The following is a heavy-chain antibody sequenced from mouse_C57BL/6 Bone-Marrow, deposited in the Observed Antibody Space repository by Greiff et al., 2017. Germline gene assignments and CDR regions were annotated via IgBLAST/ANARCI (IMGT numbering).Heavy chain of an antibody. Sequence: VKLMESGAELARPGASVKLSCKASGYTFTSYGISWVKQRTGQGLEWIGEIYPRSGNTYYNEKFKGKATLTADKSSSTAYMELRSLTSEDSAVYFCARDYGSSPGFAYWGQGTLVTVSA. CDR3: ARDYGSSPGFAY. D-gene: IGHD1-1*01. CDR1: GYTFTSYG. V-gene: IGHV1-81*01. CDR2: IYPRSGNT. J-gene: IGHJ3*01.